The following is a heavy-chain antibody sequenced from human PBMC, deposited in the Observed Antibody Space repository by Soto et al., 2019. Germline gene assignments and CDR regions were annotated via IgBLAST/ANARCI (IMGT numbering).Heavy chain of an antibody. Sequence: GGSLRLSCAASGFTFSSYSMNWVRQAPWKGLEWVSSISSSSIYIYYADSVKGRFTISRDNAKNSLYLKMNSLRAEDTAVYYCARDRYYYDTGAAFDIGGQGTMVTVSS. CDR1: GFTFSSYS. CDR2: ISSSSIYI. D-gene: IGHD3-22*01. J-gene: IGHJ3*02. CDR3: ARDRYYYDTGAAFDI. V-gene: IGHV3-21*01.